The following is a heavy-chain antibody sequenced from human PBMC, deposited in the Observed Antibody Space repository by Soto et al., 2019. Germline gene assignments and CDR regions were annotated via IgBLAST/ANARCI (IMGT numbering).Heavy chain of an antibody. D-gene: IGHD3-10*01. Sequence: GGSLRLSCVVSGFTSSDFFMTWVRQLPGKGLEWVANIDERGTKTNYADSVKGRFTISRDNAKNSVFLQLNSLRAEDTAVYFFSRVSTPTRGAPPQYYDALDLWGQGTMVTVSS. CDR1: GFTSSDFF. CDR3: SRVSTPTRGAPPQYYDALDL. V-gene: IGHV3-7*01. J-gene: IGHJ3*01. CDR2: IDERGTKT.